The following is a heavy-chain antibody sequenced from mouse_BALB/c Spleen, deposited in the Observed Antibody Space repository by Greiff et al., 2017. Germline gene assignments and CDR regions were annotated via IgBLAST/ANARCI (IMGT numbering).Heavy chain of an antibody. J-gene: IGHJ1*01. V-gene: IGHV5-17*02. CDR1: GFTFSSFG. D-gene: IGHD4-1*02. CDR3: ARCPTGTGYFDV. Sequence: EVQRVESGVGLVQPGGSRKLSCAASGFTFSSFGMHWVRQAPEKGLEWVAYISSGSSTIYYADTVKGRFTISRDNPKNTLFLQMTSLRSEDTAMYYCARCPTGTGYFDVWGAGTTVTVSS. CDR2: ISSGSSTI.